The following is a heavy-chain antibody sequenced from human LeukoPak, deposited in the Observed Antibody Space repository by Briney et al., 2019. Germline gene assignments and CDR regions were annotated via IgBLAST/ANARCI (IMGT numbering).Heavy chain of an antibody. D-gene: IGHD2-21*02. CDR3: ARIKCGGDCRGYYYYYPMDV. CDR1: GGSISSGSYY. V-gene: IGHV4-61*02. J-gene: IGHJ6*03. CDR2: IYTTGST. Sequence: PSETLSLTCTVPGGSISSGSYYWSWIRQPAGKGLEWIGRIYTTGSTNYNPSLKSRLTISVDTSKNQFSLKLRSVTAADTAVYYCARIKCGGDCRGYYYYYPMDVWGKGTTVTISS.